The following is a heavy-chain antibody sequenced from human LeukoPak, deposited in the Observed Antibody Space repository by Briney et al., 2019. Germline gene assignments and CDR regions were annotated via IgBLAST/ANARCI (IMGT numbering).Heavy chain of an antibody. J-gene: IGHJ4*02. V-gene: IGHV4-39*01. D-gene: IGHD7-27*01. Sequence: SETLSLTCTVSGDSISSSSYYWGWIRQPPGKGLEWIGTLYYSGTTYYNPSLKSRLTMSVDTSKDQFSLKLTSVTAADTAIYYCARRDYWGYLDYWGQGTLVTVSS. CDR1: GDSISSSSYY. CDR3: ARRDYWGYLDY. CDR2: LYYSGTT.